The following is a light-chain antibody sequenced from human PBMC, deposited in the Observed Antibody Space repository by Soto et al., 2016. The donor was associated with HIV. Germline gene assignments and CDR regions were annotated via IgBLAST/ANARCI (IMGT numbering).Light chain of an antibody. CDR2: GEN. CDR3: QSWGTIYKHLV. Sequence: SSEPTQDPAVSVALGQTVRITCQGYSLRDYYTNWFQQKPGQAPVLVLYGENNRPSGIPDRFSGSSSGNIASLTITGAQAEDAADYYCQSWGTIYKHLVFGGGTKLTVL. V-gene: IGLV3-19*01. J-gene: IGLJ3*02. CDR1: SLRDYY.